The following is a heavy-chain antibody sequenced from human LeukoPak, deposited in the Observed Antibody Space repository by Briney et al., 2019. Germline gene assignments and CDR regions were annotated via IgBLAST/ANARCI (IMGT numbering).Heavy chain of an antibody. CDR1: GFTFSSHD. J-gene: IGHJ4*02. Sequence: PGGSLRLSCAASGFTFSSHDMHWVRQATGKGLEWVSAISGSAASTYYADSVKGRFTISRDNSKKTLYLQMNSLRAEDTAVYYCAKSLRDYDFWSGSGHFDYWGQGTLVAVSS. V-gene: IGHV3-23*01. CDR3: AKSLRDYDFWSGSGHFDY. D-gene: IGHD3-3*01. CDR2: ISGSAAST.